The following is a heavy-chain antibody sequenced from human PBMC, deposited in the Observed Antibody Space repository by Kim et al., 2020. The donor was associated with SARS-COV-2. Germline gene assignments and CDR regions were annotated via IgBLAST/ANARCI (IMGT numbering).Heavy chain of an antibody. J-gene: IGHJ4*02. CDR1: GFTFSSYA. CDR2: ISDSGDST. Sequence: GGSLRLSCAASGFTFSSYAMSWVRQAPGKGLEWVSAISDSGDSTYFADSVKGRFTISRDTSKNTLYLRMNSLRVEDTAIYYCAKGGGFSWDRVSDYWGQGTLVTVSS. CDR3: AKGGGFSWDRVSDY. D-gene: IGHD5-12*01. V-gene: IGHV3-23*01.